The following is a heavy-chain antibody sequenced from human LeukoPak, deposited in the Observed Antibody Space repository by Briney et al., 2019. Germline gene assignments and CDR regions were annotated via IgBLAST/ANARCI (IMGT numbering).Heavy chain of an antibody. CDR3: ARTMATITDAFDI. J-gene: IGHJ3*02. Sequence: GGSLRLSCAASGFTFSDYYMSWFRQAPGKGLEWVSSMSGSSTYIYYADSVKGRFTISRDNAKNSLYLQMNSLRAEDTAVYYCARTMATITDAFDIWGQGTMVTVSS. CDR1: GFTFSDYY. CDR2: MSGSSTYI. D-gene: IGHD5-24*01. V-gene: IGHV3-11*06.